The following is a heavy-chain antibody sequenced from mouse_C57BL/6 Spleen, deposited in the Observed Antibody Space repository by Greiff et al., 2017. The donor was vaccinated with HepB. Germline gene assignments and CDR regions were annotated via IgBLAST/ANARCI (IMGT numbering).Heavy chain of an antibody. D-gene: IGHD1-1*01. CDR1: GFTFSSYG. CDR3: ARQQNYYGSSYGYLDV. J-gene: IGHJ1*03. Sequence: EVKLMESGGDLVKPGGSLKLSCAASGFTFSSYGMSWVRPTPDKRLEWVATISSGGSYTYYPDSVKGRFTISRDNAKNTLYLQMSSLKSEDTAMDYCARQQNYYGSSYGYLDVLGTGTTVTVAS. V-gene: IGHV5-6*01. CDR2: ISSGGSYT.